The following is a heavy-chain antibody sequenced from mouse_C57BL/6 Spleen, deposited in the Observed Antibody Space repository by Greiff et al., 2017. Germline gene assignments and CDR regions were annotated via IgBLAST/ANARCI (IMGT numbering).Heavy chain of an antibody. CDR2: ISDGGSYT. CDR1: GFTFSSYA. Sequence: EVNVVESGGGLVKPGGSLKLSCAASGFTFSSYAMSWVRQTPEKRLEWVATISDGGSYTYYPDNVKGRFTVYRDNAKNNLYLQMSHLKSEDTAMYYCARAYTVVATSYYAMDDWGQGTSVTVSS. CDR3: ARAYTVVATSYYAMDD. V-gene: IGHV5-4*03. J-gene: IGHJ4*01. D-gene: IGHD1-1*01.